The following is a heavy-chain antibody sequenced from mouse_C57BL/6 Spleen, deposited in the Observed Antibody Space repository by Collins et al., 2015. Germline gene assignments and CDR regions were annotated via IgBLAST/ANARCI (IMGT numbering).Heavy chain of an antibody. Sequence: YYADSVKDRFIISRDDSQSMLYLQMNNLKTEDTAMYYCVSNFDYWGQGTTLTVSS. V-gene: IGHV10-1*02. CDR3: VSNFDY. J-gene: IGHJ2*01.